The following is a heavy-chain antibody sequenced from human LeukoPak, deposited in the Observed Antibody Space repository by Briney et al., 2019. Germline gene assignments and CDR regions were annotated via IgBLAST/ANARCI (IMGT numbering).Heavy chain of an antibody. Sequence: PGGSLRLSCAASGFTFSSYAMSWVRQAPGKGLEWVSAISGSGGSTYYADSVKGRFTISRDNSKNTLYLQMNSLRAEDTAVYYCAKADILTGYLFTNAYFDYWGQGTLVTVSS. J-gene: IGHJ4*02. CDR3: AKADILTGYLFTNAYFDY. CDR2: ISGSGGST. D-gene: IGHD3-9*01. CDR1: GFTFSSYA. V-gene: IGHV3-23*01.